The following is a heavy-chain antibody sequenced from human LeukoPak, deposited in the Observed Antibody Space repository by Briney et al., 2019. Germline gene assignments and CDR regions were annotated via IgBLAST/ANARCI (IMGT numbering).Heavy chain of an antibody. J-gene: IGHJ4*02. CDR1: EFSVSSNY. CDR3: ASGQRSVWIQLSGPDY. D-gene: IGHD5-18*01. Sequence: GGSLRLSCAASEFSVSSNYMSWVRQAPGKGLEWVSVIYSGGSTYYADPVKGRFTISRDNSMNTLFLQMNSLRAEDTAVYYCASGQRSVWIQLSGPDYWGQGTLVTVSS. CDR2: IYSGGST. V-gene: IGHV3-53*01.